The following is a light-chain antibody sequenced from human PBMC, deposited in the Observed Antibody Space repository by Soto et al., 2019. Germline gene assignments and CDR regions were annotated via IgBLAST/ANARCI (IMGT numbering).Light chain of an antibody. Sequence: QSALTEPASVSGSPGQSITISCTGTRSDVGGYNYVSWYQQYPGKAPKLMIYDVSHRPSGVSNRFSGSKSGNTASLTISGLQAEDEADYYFSSYTSTTTIVVFGGGTKVTVL. V-gene: IGLV2-14*01. CDR3: SSYTSTTTIVV. J-gene: IGLJ2*01. CDR2: DVS. CDR1: RSDVGGYNY.